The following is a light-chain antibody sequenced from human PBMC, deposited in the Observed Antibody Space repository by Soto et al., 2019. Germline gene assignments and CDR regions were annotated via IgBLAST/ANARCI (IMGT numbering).Light chain of an antibody. V-gene: IGKV1-6*01. CDR3: LQDYSYPRT. CDR2: AAS. J-gene: IGKJ1*01. Sequence: AIQMTQSPSSLSASVGDRVTITCRASQGIRNDLGWYQQKPGKAPKLLIYAASSLQSGVPSRCSGSGSRTDLTLSISSLQPEEFATYYCLQDYSYPRTFGQGTKVEVK. CDR1: QGIRND.